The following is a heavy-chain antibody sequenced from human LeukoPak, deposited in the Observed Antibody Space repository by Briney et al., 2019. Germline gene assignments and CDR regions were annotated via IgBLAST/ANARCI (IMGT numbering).Heavy chain of an antibody. CDR3: ARVRFGSGSYPSYFDY. D-gene: IGHD3-10*01. CDR2: MNPNSGNT. V-gene: IGHV1-8*03. CDR1: GYTFTSYD. J-gene: IGHJ4*02. Sequence: ASVKVSCKASGYTFTSYDINWGRQATGQGLEWMGWMNPNSGNTGYAQKFQGRVTISRHTSISTAYMELNSLTSEDAAVYYCARVRFGSGSYPSYFDYWGQGTLVTVSS.